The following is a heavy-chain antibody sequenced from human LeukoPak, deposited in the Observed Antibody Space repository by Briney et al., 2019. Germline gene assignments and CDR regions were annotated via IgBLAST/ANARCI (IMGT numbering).Heavy chain of an antibody. V-gene: IGHV4-34*01. CDR3: ARGPPGYCSGGSCYSDFDY. J-gene: IGHJ4*02. CDR2: INHSGST. D-gene: IGHD2-15*01. Sequence: SETLSLTCAVYGGSFSGYYWSWIRQPPGKGLEWIGEINHSGSTNYNPSLKSRVTISVDTSKNQFSLKLSSVTAADTAVYYCARGPPGYCSGGSCYSDFDYWGQGTLVTVSS. CDR1: GGSFSGYY.